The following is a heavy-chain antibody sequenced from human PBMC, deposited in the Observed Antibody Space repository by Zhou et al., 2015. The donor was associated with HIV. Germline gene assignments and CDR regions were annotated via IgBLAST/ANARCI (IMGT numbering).Heavy chain of an antibody. CDR1: GHTFNRYI. J-gene: IGHJ5*02. D-gene: IGHD2-2*01. CDR3: ARVPMYCSSTTCYVGWFDP. V-gene: IGHV1-69*08. Sequence: VQLVQSGSEVKKPGSSVKVSCKASGHTFNRYIITWVRQAPGQGLEWMGMVTPLEGTSNYAQRFRGRVTFTADKSTGTAFLELSRLRSEDTAMYYCARVPMYCSSTTCYVGWFDPWGQGTLVTVSS. CDR2: VTPLEGTS.